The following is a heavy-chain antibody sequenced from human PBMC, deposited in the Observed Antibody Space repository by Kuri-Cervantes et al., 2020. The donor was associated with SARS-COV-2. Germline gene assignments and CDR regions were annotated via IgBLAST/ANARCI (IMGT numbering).Heavy chain of an antibody. Sequence: SETLSLTCAFYGESFSGYYWNWIRQSPGKGLEWIGEVNHRGSTNYNPSLKSRVTISVDTSSKQFSLHLSSVTAADTAVYYCAKGWLLHNWFDPWGQGTLVTVSS. V-gene: IGHV4-34*01. J-gene: IGHJ5*02. CDR2: VNHRGST. CDR1: GESFSGYY. D-gene: IGHD3-22*01. CDR3: AKGWLLHNWFDP.